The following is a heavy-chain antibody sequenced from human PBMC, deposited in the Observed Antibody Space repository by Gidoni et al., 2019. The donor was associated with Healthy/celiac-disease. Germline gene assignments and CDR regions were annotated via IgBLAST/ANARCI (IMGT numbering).Heavy chain of an antibody. CDR1: GGSVSSGSYY. CDR3: ARAGMATGAAGDY. V-gene: IGHV4-61*01. Sequence: QVQLQESGPGLVKPSETLSLTCTVSGGSVSSGSYYWSWIRQPPGKGLEWIGYIYYSGSTNYNPSLKSRVTISVDTSKNQFSLKLSSVTAADTAVYYCARAGMATGAAGDYWGQGTLVTVSS. CDR2: IYYSGST. D-gene: IGHD7-27*01. J-gene: IGHJ4*02.